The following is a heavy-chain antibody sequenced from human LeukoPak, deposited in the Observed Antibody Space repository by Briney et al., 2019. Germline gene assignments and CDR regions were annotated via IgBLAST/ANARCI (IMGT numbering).Heavy chain of an antibody. V-gene: IGHV3-15*01. J-gene: IGHJ4*02. D-gene: IGHD3-10*01. CDR2: IKSNSDGGTT. Sequence: GGSLILSCTASGFTFSNAWMSWVRQAPGKGQKLVGRIKSNSDGGTTDYAAPVKGRFTISRDDSKNTLYLQMNSLKTEDTGVYYCTTVGYYYGSGSFADWGQGTLVTVSS. CDR3: TTVGYYYGSGSFAD. CDR1: GFTFSNAW.